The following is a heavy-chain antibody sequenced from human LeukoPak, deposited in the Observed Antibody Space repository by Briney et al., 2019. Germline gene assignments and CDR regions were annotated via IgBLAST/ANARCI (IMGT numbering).Heavy chain of an antibody. V-gene: IGHV3-48*02. J-gene: IGHJ4*02. CDR2: INHDAEMI. Sequence: GGSLRLSCEGSGFPFASYVMSWVRRAPGKGLEWIAYINHDAEMIFYPDFVKGRFTISRDNAKKSLYLQMNALRYEDTAIYYCARDHDWAFDLWGQGTLVTVSS. D-gene: IGHD3-9*01. CDR1: GFPFASYV. CDR3: ARDHDWAFDL.